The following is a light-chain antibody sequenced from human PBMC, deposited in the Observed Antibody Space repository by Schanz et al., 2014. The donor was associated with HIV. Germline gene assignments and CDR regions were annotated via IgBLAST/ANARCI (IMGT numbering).Light chain of an antibody. CDR3: SSYTSSSTLE. J-gene: IGLJ2*01. CDR2: EDT. V-gene: IGLV2-14*02. CDR1: SSDVGSYNL. Sequence: QSALTQPASVSGSPGQSITISCTGTSSDVGSYNLVSWYQQHPGKAPKLMIYEDTKRPSGVSNRFSGSKSGNTASLTISGLQAEDEADYYCSSYTSSSTLEFGGGTKLTVL.